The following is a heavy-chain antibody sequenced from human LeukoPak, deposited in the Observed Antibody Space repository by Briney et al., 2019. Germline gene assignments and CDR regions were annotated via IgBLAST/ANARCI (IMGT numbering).Heavy chain of an antibody. D-gene: IGHD6-19*01. J-gene: IGHJ4*02. CDR1: GGTFSSYA. CDR3: ARRGVAGTTHFDY. V-gene: IGHV1-69*13. Sequence: SVKVSCKASGGTFSSYAISWVRQAPGQGLEWMGGIIPIFGTANHAQKFQGRVTITADESTSTAYMELSSLRSEDTAVYYCARRGVAGTTHFDYWGQGTLVTVSS. CDR2: IIPIFGTA.